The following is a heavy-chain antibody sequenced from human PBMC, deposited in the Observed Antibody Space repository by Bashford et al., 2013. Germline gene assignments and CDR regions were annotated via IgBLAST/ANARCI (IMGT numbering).Heavy chain of an antibody. J-gene: IGHJ3*01. CDR2: INPNPNSGAT. CDR1: GYTFSDYY. CDR3: ARDGPVVGVWNAFDV. Sequence: ASVKVSCKASGYTFSDYYLHWVRQAPGQGLEWMGWINPNPNSGATKYAEMFQDRVTMTRDTSTSTAYVELRNLTPDDTAVYYCARDGPVVGVWNAFDVWGQGTVVTVSS. V-gene: IGHV1-2*02. D-gene: IGHD1-26*01.